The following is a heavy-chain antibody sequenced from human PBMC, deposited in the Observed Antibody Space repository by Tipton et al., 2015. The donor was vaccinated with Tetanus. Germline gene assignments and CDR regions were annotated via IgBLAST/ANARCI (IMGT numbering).Heavy chain of an antibody. CDR3: ARVDIVVTRDVVDI. CDR1: GGSISSGDYY. V-gene: IGHV4-30-4*01. J-gene: IGHJ3*02. CDR2: IYYSGST. Sequence: TLSLTCTVSGGSISSGDYYWGWIRQPPGKGLEWIGYIYYSGSTYYNPSLKSRVTISVDTSKKQFSLKLSSVTAADTAVYYCARVDIVVTRDVVDIWGQGTMVTVSS. D-gene: IGHD2-2*03.